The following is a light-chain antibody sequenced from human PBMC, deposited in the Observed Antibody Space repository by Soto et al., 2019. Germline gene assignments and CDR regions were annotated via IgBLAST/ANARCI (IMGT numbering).Light chain of an antibody. J-gene: IGKJ1*01. V-gene: IGKV3-20*01. CDR3: QQYNEWPLWT. Sequence: EIVLTQSPGTLSLSPGERATLSCRASHSVSSSYLAWYQQKPGQAPRLLIYGASSRATGIPDRFSGSGSGTEFTLTISSLQSEDLAVYYCQQYNEWPLWTFGQGTKVDIK. CDR1: HSVSSSY. CDR2: GAS.